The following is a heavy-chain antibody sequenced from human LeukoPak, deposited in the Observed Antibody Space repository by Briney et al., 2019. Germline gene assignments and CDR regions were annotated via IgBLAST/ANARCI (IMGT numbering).Heavy chain of an antibody. V-gene: IGHV3-30*02. J-gene: IGHJ4*02. Sequence: GGSLRLSCAASGFTFSSYGTHWVRQAPGKGLEWVAFIRYDGSNKYYADSVKGRFTISRDNSKNTLYLQMNSLRAEDTAVYYCAKDEGRYSYGIGFDYWGQGTLVTVSS. CDR2: IRYDGSNK. CDR3: AKDEGRYSYGIGFDY. D-gene: IGHD5-18*01. CDR1: GFTFSSYG.